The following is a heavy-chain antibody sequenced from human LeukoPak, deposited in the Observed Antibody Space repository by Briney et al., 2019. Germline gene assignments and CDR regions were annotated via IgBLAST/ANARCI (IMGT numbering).Heavy chain of an antibody. V-gene: IGHV3-23*01. CDR1: GFSFNNYA. J-gene: IGHJ4*02. CDR3: ARGARFQPFDH. Sequence: PGGPLRLSCAASGFSFNNYAMSWVRQTPGTGLEWVSSISGSGDNTYYADSVKGQFTISRDNSKNTLFLQMNSLRVEDTAVYYCARGARFQPFDHWGQGILVTVSS. D-gene: IGHD2-21*01. CDR2: ISGSGDNT.